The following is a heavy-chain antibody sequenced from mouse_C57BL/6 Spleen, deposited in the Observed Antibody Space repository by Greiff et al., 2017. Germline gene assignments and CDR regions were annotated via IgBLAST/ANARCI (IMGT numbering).Heavy chain of an antibody. CDR2: IDPENGDT. V-gene: IGHV14-4*01. CDR1: GFNIKDDY. Sequence: EVHLVESGAELVRPGASVKLSCTASGFNIKDDYMHWVKQRPEQGLEWIGWIDPENGDTEYASKFQGKATITADTSSNTAYLQLSSLTSADTAVYYCTTGARGHFDYWGQGTTLTVSS. J-gene: IGHJ2*01. CDR3: TTGARGHFDY.